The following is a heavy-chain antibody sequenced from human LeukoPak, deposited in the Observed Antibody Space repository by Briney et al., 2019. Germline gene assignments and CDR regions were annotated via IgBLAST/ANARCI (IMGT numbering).Heavy chain of an antibody. CDR2: INPNSGDT. CDR3: ARDPGDSSGYLSQSDY. CDR1: GYTFTGYY. J-gene: IGHJ4*02. V-gene: IGHV1-2*02. Sequence: GASVTVSCKTSGYTFTGYYMHWVRQAPGQGLEWMGWINPNSGDTNYAQKFQGRVTMTRDTSISTAYMELSRLISDDTAVYYCARDPGDSSGYLSQSDYWGQGTLVTVSS. D-gene: IGHD3-22*01.